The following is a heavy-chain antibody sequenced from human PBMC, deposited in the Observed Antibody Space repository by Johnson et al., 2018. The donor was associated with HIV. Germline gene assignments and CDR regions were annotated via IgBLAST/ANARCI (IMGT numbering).Heavy chain of an antibody. D-gene: IGHD6-13*01. J-gene: IGHJ3*02. V-gene: IGHV3-11*04. CDR2: ISSSGSSI. CDR1: GFTFSDYY. Sequence: QVQLVESGGGLVKPGGSLRLSCAASGFTFSDYYMNWIRQAPGQGLEWVSYISSSGSSIYYAASVKGRFTISMDNAENSLYLQMNSLRAEDTAVYYCARDGGVAAAVGVVAFDIWGQGTLVTVSS. CDR3: ARDGGVAAAVGVVAFDI.